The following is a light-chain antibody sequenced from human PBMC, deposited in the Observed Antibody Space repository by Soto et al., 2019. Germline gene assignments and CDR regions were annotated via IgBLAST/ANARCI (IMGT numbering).Light chain of an antibody. CDR3: QQRNSCPYT. V-gene: IGKV3-11*01. Sequence: EIVLTQSPATLSLSPGERATLSCRASQSVSSHLLWYQQKPGQAPRLLIYDASNRATGIPARFSGSGSGTDFTLTISSLEPEDFAVYYCQQRNSCPYTFGQGTKLEIK. CDR1: QSVSSH. CDR2: DAS. J-gene: IGKJ2*01.